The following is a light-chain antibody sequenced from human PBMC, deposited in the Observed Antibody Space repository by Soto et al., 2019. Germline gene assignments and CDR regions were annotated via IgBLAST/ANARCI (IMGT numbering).Light chain of an antibody. V-gene: IGLV2-11*01. CDR1: SSDVGGYNY. CDR3: CSYAGSYAYV. CDR2: DVS. J-gene: IGLJ1*01. Sequence: QSALTQPASVSGSPGQSITISCTGTSSDVGGYNYVAWFLQHPGKAPKLIIYDVSKRPSGVPDRFSGSKSGNTASLTISGLQAEDEADYYCCSYAGSYAYVFGTGTKVTVL.